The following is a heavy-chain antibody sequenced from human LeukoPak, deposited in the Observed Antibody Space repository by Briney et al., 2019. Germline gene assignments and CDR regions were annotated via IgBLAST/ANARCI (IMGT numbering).Heavy chain of an antibody. J-gene: IGHJ4*02. Sequence: SETLSLTCTVSGGSISSSNSYWGWIRQPPGKGLEWIGSIYYTGNTYYNASLKSRVTISIDTSKSQISLRLTSVTATDTAVYYCARQTGSGLFILPGGQGTLVTVSS. V-gene: IGHV4-39*01. CDR3: ARQTGSGLFILP. D-gene: IGHD3/OR15-3a*01. CDR1: GGSISSSNSY. CDR2: IYYTGNT.